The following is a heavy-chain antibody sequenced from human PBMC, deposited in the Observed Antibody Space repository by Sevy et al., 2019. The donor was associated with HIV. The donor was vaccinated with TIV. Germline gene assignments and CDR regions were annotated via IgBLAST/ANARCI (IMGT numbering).Heavy chain of an antibody. D-gene: IGHD6-6*01. CDR3: ARDLGGIAARYYYYGMDV. CDR1: GFTFSSYG. CDR2: IWYDGSNK. J-gene: IGHJ6*02. V-gene: IGHV3-33*01. Sequence: GGSLRLSCAVSGFTFSSYGMHWVRQAPGKGLEWVAVIWYDGSNKYYADSVKGRFTISRDNSKNTLYLQMNSLRAEDTAVYYCARDLGGIAARYYYYGMDVWGQGTTVTVSS.